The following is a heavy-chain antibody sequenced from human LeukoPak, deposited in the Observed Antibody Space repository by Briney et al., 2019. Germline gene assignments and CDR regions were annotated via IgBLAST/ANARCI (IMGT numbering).Heavy chain of an antibody. Sequence: GRSLRLSCAASGFTFSTYGMHWVRQAPGKGLEWVAVIWFDGSNQYYVDSVRGRFSISRDNSKNTLYLQMNTLRAEDTGVYYCANHELGYCSGGSCYLDYWGQGTLVTVSS. V-gene: IGHV3-33*06. CDR3: ANHELGYCSGGSCYLDY. CDR2: IWFDGSNQ. J-gene: IGHJ4*02. CDR1: GFTFSTYG. D-gene: IGHD2-15*01.